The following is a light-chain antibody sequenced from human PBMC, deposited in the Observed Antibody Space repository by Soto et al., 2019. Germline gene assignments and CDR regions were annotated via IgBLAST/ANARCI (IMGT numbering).Light chain of an antibody. Sequence: QSALTQPPSASGTPGQRVPISCSASGPYIEVNAINWYQQVPGTAPRLLIYNDLQRPSGVPDRFSGSRSGSSASLVIVGLQAEDEADYYCSSYTSSSTRVFGTGTKLTVL. CDR2: NDL. V-gene: IGLV1-44*01. J-gene: IGLJ1*01. CDR1: GPYIEVNA. CDR3: SSYTSSSTRV.